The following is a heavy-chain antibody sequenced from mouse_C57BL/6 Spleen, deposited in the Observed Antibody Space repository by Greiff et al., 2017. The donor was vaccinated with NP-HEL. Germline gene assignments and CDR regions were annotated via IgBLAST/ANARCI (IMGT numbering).Heavy chain of an antibody. CDR2: ISSGGSYT. D-gene: IGHD2-4*01. V-gene: IGHV5-6*01. Sequence: EVQLQQSGGDLVKPGGSLKLSCAASGFTFSSYGMSWVRQTPDKRLEWVATISSGGSYTYYPDSVKGRFTISRDNAKNTLYLQMSSLKSEDTAMYYCARLPYDYDEGYFDYWGQGTTLTVSS. J-gene: IGHJ2*01. CDR3: ARLPYDYDEGYFDY. CDR1: GFTFSSYG.